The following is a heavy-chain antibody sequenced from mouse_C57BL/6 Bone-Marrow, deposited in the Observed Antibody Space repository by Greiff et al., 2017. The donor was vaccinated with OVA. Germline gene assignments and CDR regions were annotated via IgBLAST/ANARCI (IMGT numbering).Heavy chain of an antibody. J-gene: IGHJ2*01. CDR2: IDPSDSYT. CDR3: ARYAGSSFDD. D-gene: IGHD1-1*01. V-gene: IGHV1-69*01. Sequence: QVQLQQPGAKLVMPGASVKLSCKASGYTFTSYWMHWVKQRPGQGLEWIGEIDPSDSYTNYNQKFKGKSTLTVDKSSSTAYMQLSSLTSEDSAVYYCARYAGSSFDDWGQGTTLTVSS. CDR1: GYTFTSYW.